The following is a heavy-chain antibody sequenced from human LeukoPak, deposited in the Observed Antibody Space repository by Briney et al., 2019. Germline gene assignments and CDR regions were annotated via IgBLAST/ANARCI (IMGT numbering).Heavy chain of an antibody. CDR3: ARGYYDILTGYPNDY. J-gene: IGHJ4*02. CDR2: ISAYNGNT. CDR1: GYTFTSYG. V-gene: IGHV1-18*01. Sequence: ASVKVSCKASGYTFTSYGISWVRQAPGQGLEWMGWISAYNGNTNYAQKLQGRVTMTTDTSTSTAYMELRSLRSDDTAVYYRARGYYDILTGYPNDYWGQGTLVTVSS. D-gene: IGHD3-9*01.